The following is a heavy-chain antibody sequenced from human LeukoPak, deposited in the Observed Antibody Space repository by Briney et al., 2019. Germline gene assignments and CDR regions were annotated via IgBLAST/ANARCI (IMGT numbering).Heavy chain of an antibody. CDR2: IQSDGSHT. J-gene: IGHJ4*02. Sequence: PGGSLRLSCGASGFLFNTHDMHWVRQAPGKGLEWVAFIQSDGSHTYYTDSVKGRFTITRDNSKNTLYLQMNSLRLADTAIYDCAKPSGSGVDYWGRGTRVTVSS. D-gene: IGHD1-26*01. CDR1: GFLFNTHD. CDR3: AKPSGSGVDY. V-gene: IGHV3-30*02.